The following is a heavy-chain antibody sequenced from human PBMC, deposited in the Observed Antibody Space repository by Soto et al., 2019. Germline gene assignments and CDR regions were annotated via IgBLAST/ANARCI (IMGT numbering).Heavy chain of an antibody. CDR2: IAYSGNT. Sequence: SETLSLTCAVSDTSISSDIWWWRRPPPRKLLEWSGYIAYSGNTNYYHSLQSRVTIAADTSKNQFSMKMSSVTAADTAVYYCARERRYSYGYYYYYYYGMDVWGQGTTVT. CDR1: DTSISSDI. V-gene: IGHV4-59*01. D-gene: IGHD5-18*01. J-gene: IGHJ6*02. CDR3: ARERRYSYGYYYYYYYGMDV.